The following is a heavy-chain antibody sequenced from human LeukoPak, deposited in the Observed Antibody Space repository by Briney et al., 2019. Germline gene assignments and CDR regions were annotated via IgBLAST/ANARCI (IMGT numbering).Heavy chain of an antibody. CDR2: ISGSGGST. CDR1: GFTFSSYA. V-gene: IGHV3-23*01. Sequence: GGSLRLSCAASGFTFSSYAMSWVRQAPGKGLEWVSAISGSGGSTYYADSVKGRFTISRDDSKNTLYLQMNSLRAEDTAVYYCAKGSGYYPAPFDYWGQGTLVTVSS. CDR3: AKGSGYYPAPFDY. D-gene: IGHD3-22*01. J-gene: IGHJ4*02.